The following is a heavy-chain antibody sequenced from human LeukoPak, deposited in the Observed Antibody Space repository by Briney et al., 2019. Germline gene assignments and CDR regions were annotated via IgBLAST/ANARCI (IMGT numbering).Heavy chain of an antibody. CDR2: IIPDFGIT. V-gene: IGHV1-69*13. Sequence: ASVKVSCKASGYTFTGYYMHWVRQAPGQGLEWLGGIIPDFGITKYAQNFQDRVTITADESTSTAYMELSRLRSEDTAIYYCARMAYCSGGRCMSFFDPWGQGTLVTVSS. J-gene: IGHJ5*02. CDR3: ARMAYCSGGRCMSFFDP. D-gene: IGHD2-15*01. CDR1: GYTFTGYY.